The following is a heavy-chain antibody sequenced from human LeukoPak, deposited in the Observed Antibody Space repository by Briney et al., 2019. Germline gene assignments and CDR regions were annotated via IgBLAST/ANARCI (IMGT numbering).Heavy chain of an antibody. Sequence: GASVKVSCTASGYTFTGYYMHWVRQAPGQGLEWMGWINPNSGGTNYAQKFQGRVTMTRDTSISTAYMELSRLRSDDTAVYYCARGPQGSSWTYYYYGMDVWGQGTTVTVSS. J-gene: IGHJ6*02. CDR3: ARGPQGSSWTYYYYGMDV. CDR2: INPNSGGT. V-gene: IGHV1-2*02. CDR1: GYTFTGYY. D-gene: IGHD6-13*01.